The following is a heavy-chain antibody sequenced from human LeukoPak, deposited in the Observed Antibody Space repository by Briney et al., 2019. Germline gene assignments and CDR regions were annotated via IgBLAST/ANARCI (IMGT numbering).Heavy chain of an antibody. D-gene: IGHD3-10*01. V-gene: IGHV3-23*01. CDR3: AKDRGYGSGGYTNDY. J-gene: IGHJ4*02. CDR1: GFTFSNYP. Sequence: GGSLRLSCAASGFTFSNYPMSWVRQAPGMGLEWVSGISGSGDSTENADSVKGRFTISRDSSKNTLYLEMNSLRAEDTAVYYCAKDRGYGSGGYTNDYWGQGTLVTVSS. CDR2: ISGSGDST.